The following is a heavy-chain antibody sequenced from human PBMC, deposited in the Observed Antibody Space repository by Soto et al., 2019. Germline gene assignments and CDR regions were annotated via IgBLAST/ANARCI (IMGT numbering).Heavy chain of an antibody. V-gene: IGHV4-34*01. D-gene: IGHD1-26*01. J-gene: IGHJ4*02. CDR3: ARHHVRGRTIAGAAEF. Sequence: SETLSLTCAVYGGSLSGYYWSWIRQPPGKALEWIGEFNHSGDTNYNPSLKSRVSISADTSKNEVFLNLSSVTAADTAMYHCARHHVRGRTIAGAAEFWGQGTLVTVSS. CDR2: FNHSGDT. CDR1: GGSLSGYY.